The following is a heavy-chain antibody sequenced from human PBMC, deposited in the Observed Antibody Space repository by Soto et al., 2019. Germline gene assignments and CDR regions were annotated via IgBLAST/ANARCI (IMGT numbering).Heavy chain of an antibody. D-gene: IGHD3-22*01. Sequence: GGSLRLSCAASGFTFSSYEMNWVRQAPGKGLEWVSYISSSGSTIYYADSVKGRFTISRDNAKNSLYLQMNSLRAEDTAVYYCARDGGFAYYYDSSGLAHFDYWGQGTLVTVSS. CDR2: ISSSGSTI. V-gene: IGHV3-48*03. CDR3: ARDGGFAYYYDSSGLAHFDY. CDR1: GFTFSSYE. J-gene: IGHJ4*02.